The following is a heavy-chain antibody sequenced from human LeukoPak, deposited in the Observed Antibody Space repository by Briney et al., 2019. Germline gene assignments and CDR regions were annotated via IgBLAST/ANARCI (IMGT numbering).Heavy chain of an antibody. Sequence: ASVTVSCTASGYTFTSYGISWVRQAPGQGLEWMGWISAYNGNTNYAQKLQGRVTMTTDTSTSTAYMELRSLRSDDTAVYYCARVFGYSSGWYGPYNWFDPWGQGTLVTVSS. CDR2: ISAYNGNT. V-gene: IGHV1-18*01. CDR1: GYTFTSYG. CDR3: ARVFGYSSGWYGPYNWFDP. D-gene: IGHD6-19*01. J-gene: IGHJ5*02.